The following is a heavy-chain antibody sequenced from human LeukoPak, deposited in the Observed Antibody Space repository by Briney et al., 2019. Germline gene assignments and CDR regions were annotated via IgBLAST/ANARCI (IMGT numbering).Heavy chain of an antibody. J-gene: IGHJ4*02. CDR2: ISGSGGST. D-gene: IGHD2-15*01. Sequence: GGSLRLSCAASGFTFSSYAMSWVRQAPGKGLEWVSAISGSGGSTYYADSVKGRFTISRDNSKNTLYLQMNSLRAEDTAGYYCAKGAFGAYCSGGSCLAHFDYWGQGTLVTVSS. V-gene: IGHV3-23*01. CDR3: AKGAFGAYCSGGSCLAHFDY. CDR1: GFTFSSYA.